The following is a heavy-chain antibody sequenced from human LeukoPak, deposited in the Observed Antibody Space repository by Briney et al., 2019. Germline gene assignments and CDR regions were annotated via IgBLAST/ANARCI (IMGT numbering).Heavy chain of an antibody. Sequence: SVKVSCKASGGTFSSYAINWVRQAPGQGLEWMGGIIPIFGTANYAQKFQGRVTITADESTSTAYMELSSLRSEDTAVYYCARDQSAIAAASFGAFDIWGQGTMVTVSS. J-gene: IGHJ3*02. V-gene: IGHV1-69*13. CDR1: GGTFSSYA. CDR3: ARDQSAIAAASFGAFDI. D-gene: IGHD6-13*01. CDR2: IIPIFGTA.